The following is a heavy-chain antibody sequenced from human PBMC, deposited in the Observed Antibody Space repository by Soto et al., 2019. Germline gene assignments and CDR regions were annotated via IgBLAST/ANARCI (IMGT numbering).Heavy chain of an antibody. CDR1: GGSISSYY. Sequence: LSLTCTVSGGSISSYYWSWIRQPPGKGLEWIGYIYYSGSTNYNPSLKSRVTISVDTSKNQFSLKLSSVTAADTAVYYCARDPTVTTQLSYYYGMDVWGQGTTVTVSS. D-gene: IGHD4-17*01. J-gene: IGHJ6*02. CDR2: IYYSGST. CDR3: ARDPTVTTQLSYYYGMDV. V-gene: IGHV4-59*01.